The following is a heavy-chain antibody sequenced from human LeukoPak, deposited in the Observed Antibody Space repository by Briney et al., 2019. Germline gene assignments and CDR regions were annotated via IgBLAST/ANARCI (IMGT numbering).Heavy chain of an antibody. Sequence: PGGSLRLSCAASGFTFSSYSMNWVRQAPGKGLEWVSYISSSSRTIYYADSVKGRFTISRDNAKNSLYLQMNSLRAEDTAVYFCARGEAFCDYWGQGALVTVSS. CDR1: GFTFSSYS. CDR2: ISSSSRTI. CDR3: ARGEAFCDY. J-gene: IGHJ4*02. V-gene: IGHV3-48*01.